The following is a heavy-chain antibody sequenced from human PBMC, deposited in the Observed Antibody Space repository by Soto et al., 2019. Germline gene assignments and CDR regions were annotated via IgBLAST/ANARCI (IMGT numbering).Heavy chain of an antibody. Sequence: QVQLVQSGAEVKKPGASVRVSCKASGYTFTKFDINWVRQATGQGLEWMGWMNPNSGNTGYAQKFQGRVTMTRNTSITTAYMELSTLRSEDTAVYYCVRGDYGDYSHWFDPGAREPWSPSPQ. CDR2: MNPNSGNT. CDR3: VRGDYGDYSHWFDP. D-gene: IGHD4-17*01. J-gene: IGHJ5*02. V-gene: IGHV1-8*01. CDR1: GYTFTKFD.